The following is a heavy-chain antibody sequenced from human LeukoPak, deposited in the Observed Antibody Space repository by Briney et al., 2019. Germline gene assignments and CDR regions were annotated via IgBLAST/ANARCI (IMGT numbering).Heavy chain of an antibody. D-gene: IGHD6-19*01. CDR2: ISGSGGST. J-gene: IGHJ4*02. Sequence: GGSLRLSCAASGFIFSSYAMSWVRQAPGKGLEGVSVISGSGGSTYYADSVKGRITISRDNSKNTLYLHMNSLRADDTALYYCAKDVYSSGSVVDYWGQGTLVTVSS. V-gene: IGHV3-23*01. CDR1: GFIFSSYA. CDR3: AKDVYSSGSVVDY.